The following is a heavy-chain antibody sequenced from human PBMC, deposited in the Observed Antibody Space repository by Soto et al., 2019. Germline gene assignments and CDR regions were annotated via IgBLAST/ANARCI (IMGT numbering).Heavy chain of an antibody. D-gene: IGHD4-17*01. CDR1: GFTFDDYS. Sequence: GGSLRLSCAASGFTFDDYSMHWVRQRPGKGLEWVSLISWDGRATYYEDSVRGRFTISRDDSKNSLYLKMNGLKNEDTALYYCAKVRLPYHFFDLDVWGQGTTVTVSS. CDR2: ISWDGRAT. CDR3: AKVRLPYHFFDLDV. V-gene: IGHV3-43*01. J-gene: IGHJ6*02.